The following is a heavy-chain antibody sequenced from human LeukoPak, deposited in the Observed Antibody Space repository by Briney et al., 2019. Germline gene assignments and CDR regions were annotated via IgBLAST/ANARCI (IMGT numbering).Heavy chain of an antibody. J-gene: IGHJ6*02. Sequence: ASVNVSCKASGGTFSSYAISWVRQAPGQGLEWMGGIIPIFGTANYAQKFQGRVTITADESTSTAYMELSSLRSGDTAVYYCATPGGDSYYYCGMDVWGQGTTVTVSS. D-gene: IGHD2-21*02. CDR3: ATPGGDSYYYCGMDV. V-gene: IGHV1-69*13. CDR1: GGTFSSYA. CDR2: IIPIFGTA.